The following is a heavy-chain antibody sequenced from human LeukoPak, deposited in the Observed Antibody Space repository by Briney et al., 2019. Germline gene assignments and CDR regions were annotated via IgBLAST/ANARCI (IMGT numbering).Heavy chain of an antibody. CDR2: VSFDGDNK. CDR1: GFTFSSYA. Sequence: GGSLRLSCAASGFTFSSYAMHWVRQAPGKGLEWVAVVSFDGDNKYYADPVKDRFTISRDNSQNTLYLQLNSLRAEDTAVYYCASVWTLNYWGQGSLASVPS. D-gene: IGHD3-16*01. V-gene: IGHV3-30-3*01. CDR3: ASVWTLNY. J-gene: IGHJ4*02.